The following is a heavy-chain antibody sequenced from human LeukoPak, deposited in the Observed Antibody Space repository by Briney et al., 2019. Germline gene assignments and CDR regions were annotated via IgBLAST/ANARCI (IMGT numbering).Heavy chain of an antibody. CDR3: ATHHDYGGNSDYFDY. D-gene: IGHD4-23*01. Sequence: GASVKVSCKASGGTFSSYAISWVRQAPGQGLEWMGRIIPILGIANYAQKFQGRVTITADKSTSTAYMELSSLRSEDTAVYYCATHHDYGGNSDYFDYWGQGTLVTVSS. J-gene: IGHJ4*02. V-gene: IGHV1-69*04. CDR1: GGTFSSYA. CDR2: IIPILGIA.